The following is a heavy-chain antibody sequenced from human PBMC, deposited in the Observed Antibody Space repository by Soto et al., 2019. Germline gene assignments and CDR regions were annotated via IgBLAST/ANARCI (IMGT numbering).Heavy chain of an antibody. CDR1: GFAFSQYG. V-gene: IGHV3-23*01. CDR3: AKDVESGWYEAFDY. D-gene: IGHD6-19*01. J-gene: IGHJ4*02. CDR2: IRSFDYRT. Sequence: VGSLRLSCTASGFAFSQYGMSWVRQAPGKGLEWVSSIRSFDYRTNYADSVKGRFTISRGNSKSTLSLQMNSLRAEDTAVYYCAKDVESGWYEAFDYWGPGTLVTVSS.